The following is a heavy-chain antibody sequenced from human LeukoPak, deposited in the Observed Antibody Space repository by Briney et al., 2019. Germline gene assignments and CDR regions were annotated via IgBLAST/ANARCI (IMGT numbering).Heavy chain of an antibody. V-gene: IGHV4-34*01. D-gene: IGHD4-17*01. Sequence: SETLSLTCAVYGGSFSGYYWSWIRQPPGKGLEWIGEINHSGSTNYNPSLKSRVTISVDTSKNQFSLKLSSVTAADTAVYYCARGDYGERWGQGTLVTVSS. CDR3: ARGDYGER. CDR1: GGSFSGYY. CDR2: INHSGST. J-gene: IGHJ4*02.